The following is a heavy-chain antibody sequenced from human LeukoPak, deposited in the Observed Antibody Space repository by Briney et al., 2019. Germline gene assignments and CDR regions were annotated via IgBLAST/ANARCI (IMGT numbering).Heavy chain of an antibody. J-gene: IGHJ4*02. D-gene: IGHD6-13*01. CDR2: ISGFNGNA. Sequence: ASVKVSCKASGYSFTNCGLRWVRQAPGQGLEWMGWISGFNGNAHFAPKLQDRVTLTTDASTSTAYMELRSLRSDDTAVYYCARDERSAAAGSAYYLDSWGQGTLVTVSS. CDR3: ARDERSAAAGSAYYLDS. V-gene: IGHV1-18*01. CDR1: GYSFTNCG.